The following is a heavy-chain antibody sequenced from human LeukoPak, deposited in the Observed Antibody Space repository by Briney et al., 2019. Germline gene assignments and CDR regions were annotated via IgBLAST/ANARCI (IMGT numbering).Heavy chain of an antibody. CDR1: GFTVSSNY. V-gene: IGHV3-53*01. D-gene: IGHD3-22*01. J-gene: IGHJ3*02. CDR2: IYSGGST. Sequence: GASLRLSCAAPGFTVSSNYMSWVRQAPGKGLEWVSVIYSGGSTYYADSVKGRFTISRDNSKNTLYLQMNSLRAVDTAVYYCARDGVDSSGYYPHDASDICGQGTMVTVSS. CDR3: ARDGVDSSGYYPHDASDI.